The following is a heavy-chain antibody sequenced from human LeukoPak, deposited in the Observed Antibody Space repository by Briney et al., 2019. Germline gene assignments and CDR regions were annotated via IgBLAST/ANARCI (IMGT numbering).Heavy chain of an antibody. CDR1: GGTFSSYA. CDR3: ARDSRYSGSYRRYNWFDP. Sequence: ASVKVSCKASGGTFSSYAISWVRQAPGQGLEWMGGIIPIFGTANYAQKFQGRVTITADKSTSTAYMELSRLRSDDTAVYYCARDSRYSGSYRRYNWFDPWGQGTLVTVSS. D-gene: IGHD1-26*01. J-gene: IGHJ5*02. V-gene: IGHV1-69*06. CDR2: IIPIFGTA.